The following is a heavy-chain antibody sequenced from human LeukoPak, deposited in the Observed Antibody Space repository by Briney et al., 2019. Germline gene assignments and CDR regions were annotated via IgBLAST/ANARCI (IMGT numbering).Heavy chain of an antibody. D-gene: IGHD3-10*01. CDR3: AKDLEYYGSGT. J-gene: IGHJ5*02. CDR1: GFTFGNYA. Sequence: PGGSLRLSCAASGFTFGNYALTWVRQAPGKGLEWVSSISGSGGSTYYADSVKGRFTISRDNSKNTLYLQMNSLRAEDTAVYYCAKDLEYYGSGTWGQGTLVTVSS. V-gene: IGHV3-23*01. CDR2: ISGSGGST.